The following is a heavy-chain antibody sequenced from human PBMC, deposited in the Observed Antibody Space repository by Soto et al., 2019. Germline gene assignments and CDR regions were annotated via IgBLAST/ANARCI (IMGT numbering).Heavy chain of an antibody. V-gene: IGHV1-8*01. Sequence: QVQLVQSGAEVKKPGASVKVSCKASGYTFTSYDINWMRQATGQGLEWMGWMKPNSGNTGYVQKFQGGVPMTSNTSISTDYMELGNLRSEDTGVYYFVITHRDGYCSGGSCYVLGYWGQGNLVTVSP. J-gene: IGHJ4*02. CDR3: VITHRDGYCSGGSCYVLGY. CDR2: MKPNSGNT. CDR1: GYTFTSYD. D-gene: IGHD2-15*01.